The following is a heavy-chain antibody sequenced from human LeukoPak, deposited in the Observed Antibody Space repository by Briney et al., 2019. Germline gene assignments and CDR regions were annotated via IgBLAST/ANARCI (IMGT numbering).Heavy chain of an antibody. D-gene: IGHD6-19*01. J-gene: IGHJ3*01. V-gene: IGHV4-34*01. CDR1: EMSFSAYY. Sequence: KSSETLSLTCAVSEMSFSAYYWNWIRQSPGKGLEWIGEINYGGSTKYTPSLEGRGTILIGTSKNQFSLKLTSVTAADTAVYYCARGFPPGSGSRGSHAFDVWGQGTMVTVSS. CDR2: INYGGST. CDR3: ARGFPPGSGSRGSHAFDV.